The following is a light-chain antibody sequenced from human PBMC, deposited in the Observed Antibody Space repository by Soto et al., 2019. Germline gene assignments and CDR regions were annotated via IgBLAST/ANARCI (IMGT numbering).Light chain of an antibody. Sequence: EIVLTQSPATLSLSPGERATLSCRASQSVSSYLAWYQQKPGQAPRLLIYDASNRATCIPARFSGSGSGTAFTLTIISLEPEDFAVYYCQQRSNWPAITFGQGTRLEIK. CDR3: QQRSNWPAIT. CDR2: DAS. V-gene: IGKV3-11*01. J-gene: IGKJ5*01. CDR1: QSVSSY.